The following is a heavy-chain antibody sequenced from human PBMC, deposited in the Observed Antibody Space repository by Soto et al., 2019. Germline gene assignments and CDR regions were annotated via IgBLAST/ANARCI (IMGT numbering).Heavy chain of an antibody. CDR3: ARPYDILTGSSFDL. CDR2: IYYSGST. D-gene: IGHD3-9*01. V-gene: IGHV4-39*01. CDR1: GGSISSSSYY. J-gene: IGHJ2*01. Sequence: QLQLQESGPGLVKPSETLSLTCTVSGGSISSSSYYWGWIRQPPGKGLEWIGSIYYSGSTYYNPSLKSRVTISVDTSKNQFSLKLSSVTAADTAVYYCARPYDILTGSSFDLWGRGTLVTVSS.